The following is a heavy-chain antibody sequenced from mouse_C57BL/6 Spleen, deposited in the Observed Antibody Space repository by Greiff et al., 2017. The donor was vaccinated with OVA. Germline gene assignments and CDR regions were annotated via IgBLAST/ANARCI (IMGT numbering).Heavy chain of an antibody. V-gene: IGHV1-77*01. J-gene: IGHJ3*01. CDR3: AYCSNHEVSY. Sequence: VQLQQSGAELVKPGASVKISCKASGYTFTDYYITWVKQRPGQGLEWIGKIGPGSGSTYYNEKFKGKATLTSDKSASTAYLQLSSLTSEDSSVYFCAYCSNHEVSYWGQGTLVTVSA. D-gene: IGHD2-5*01. CDR1: GYTFTDYY. CDR2: IGPGSGST.